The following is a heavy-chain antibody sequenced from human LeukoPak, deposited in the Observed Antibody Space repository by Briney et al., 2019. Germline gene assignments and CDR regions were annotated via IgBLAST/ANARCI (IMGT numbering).Heavy chain of an antibody. CDR2: IYPGDSDT. CDR3: ARPGLNYYDSSGYYLDY. Sequence: KYGESLKISCKGSGYSFTSYWIGWVRQMPGKGLEWMGIIYPGDSDTRYSPSFQGQVTISADKSISTAYLQWSSLKASDTAMYYCARPGLNYYDSSGYYLDYWGQGTLVTVSS. CDR1: GYSFTSYW. V-gene: IGHV5-51*01. D-gene: IGHD3-22*01. J-gene: IGHJ4*02.